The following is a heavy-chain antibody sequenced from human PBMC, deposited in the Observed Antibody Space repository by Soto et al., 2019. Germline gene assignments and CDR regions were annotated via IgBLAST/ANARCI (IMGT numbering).Heavy chain of an antibody. V-gene: IGHV3-23*01. J-gene: IGHJ4*02. D-gene: IGHD3-3*01. CDR3: ARWSYLDY. CDR1: GFSFGSYA. Sequence: VGSLRLSCAPSGFSFGSYALSWVRQAPGKGLEWVSTISGRDGKTFYADSVKGRFSISRDTSQSTLYLQMNSLRADDTAMYYCARWSYLDYWGQGTRVTVSS. CDR2: ISGRDGKT.